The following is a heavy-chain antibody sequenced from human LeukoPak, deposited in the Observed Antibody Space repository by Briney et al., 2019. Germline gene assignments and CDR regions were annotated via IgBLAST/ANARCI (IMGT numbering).Heavy chain of an antibody. V-gene: IGHV4-59*12. CDR2: IYYSGST. CDR3: ARDSGTTGEVKFDP. CDR1: GVSISSYY. Sequence: PWETLSLTCTVSGVSISSYYWSWIRQPPGKGLEWVGYIYYSGSTNYNPSLKSRVTISVDTSKNQFSLKLSSVTAADTAVYYCARDSGTTGEVKFDPWGQGTLVTVSS. D-gene: IGHD3-10*01. J-gene: IGHJ5*02.